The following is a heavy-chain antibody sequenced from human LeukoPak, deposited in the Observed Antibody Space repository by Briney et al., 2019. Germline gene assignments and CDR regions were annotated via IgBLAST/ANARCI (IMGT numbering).Heavy chain of an antibody. V-gene: IGHV1-2*02. J-gene: IGHJ4*02. CDR3: ARDVDPHSGCDWLYY. CDR2: INPNSGGT. Sequence: ASVKVSCKASGYTFTGYYIHWVRQAPGQGLEWMGWINPNSGGTDYPQKFQGRVTMTRDTSISTAYMELSRLRSDDTAVYYCARDVDPHSGCDWLYYWGQGTLVTVSS. D-gene: IGHD5-12*01. CDR1: GYTFTGYY.